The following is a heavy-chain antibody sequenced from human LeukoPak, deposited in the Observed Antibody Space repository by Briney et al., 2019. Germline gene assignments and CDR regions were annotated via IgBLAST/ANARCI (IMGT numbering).Heavy chain of an antibody. Sequence: ASVKVSCKASGYTFTSYGISWVRQAPGQGLEWMGWISAYNGNTNYAQKLQGRVTMTTDTSTSTAYMELRSLRSDDTAVYYCATGRGYDYGGVIENWFDPWGQGTLVTVSS. V-gene: IGHV1-18*01. J-gene: IGHJ5*02. D-gene: IGHD4/OR15-4a*01. CDR1: GYTFTSYG. CDR2: ISAYNGNT. CDR3: ATGRGYDYGGVIENWFDP.